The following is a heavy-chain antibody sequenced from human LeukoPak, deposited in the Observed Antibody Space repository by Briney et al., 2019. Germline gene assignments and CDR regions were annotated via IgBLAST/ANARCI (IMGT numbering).Heavy chain of an antibody. J-gene: IGHJ3*02. CDR1: GGSISSSSYY. D-gene: IGHD5-12*01. V-gene: IGHV4-39*07. Sequence: SETLSLTCTVSGGSISSSSYYWGWIRQPPGKGLEWIGSIYYSGSTNYNPSLKSRVTILVDTSKNQFSLKLSSVTAADTAVYYCARVGYGIDAFDIWGQGTMVTVSS. CDR2: IYYSGST. CDR3: ARVGYGIDAFDI.